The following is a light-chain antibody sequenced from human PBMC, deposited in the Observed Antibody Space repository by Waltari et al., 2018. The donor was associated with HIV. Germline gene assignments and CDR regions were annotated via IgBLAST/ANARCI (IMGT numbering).Light chain of an antibody. CDR3: QQYGGSRWT. V-gene: IGKV3-20*01. Sequence: EIILTQSQGTLSLSPGERATLSCRASQSVSSSHLAWYQQKPGQAPMLLIYGASSRATGIPDRFSGSGSVTDFILTISGLEPEDFAVYYCQQYGGSRWTFGQGTKVEIK. CDR2: GAS. CDR1: QSVSSSH. J-gene: IGKJ1*01.